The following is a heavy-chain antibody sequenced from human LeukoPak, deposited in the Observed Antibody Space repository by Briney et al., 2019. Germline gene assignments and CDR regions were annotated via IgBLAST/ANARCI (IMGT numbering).Heavy chain of an antibody. Sequence: SETLSLTCTVSGGSISSSSYYWGWIRQPPGKGLEWIGSIYYSGSTYYNPSLKSRVTISVDTSKNQFSLKLSSVTAADTAVYYCARDYDHSWFLEFDYWGQGTLVTVSS. D-gene: IGHD6-13*01. CDR2: IYYSGST. J-gene: IGHJ4*02. CDR1: GGSISSSSYY. CDR3: ARDYDHSWFLEFDY. V-gene: IGHV4-39*02.